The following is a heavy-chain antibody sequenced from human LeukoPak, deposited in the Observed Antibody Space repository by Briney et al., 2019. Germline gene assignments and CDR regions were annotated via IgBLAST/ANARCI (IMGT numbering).Heavy chain of an antibody. CDR3: AKGLSGSPPPY. CDR2: ISYDGSNK. Sequence: GRSLRLSCAASRFTLSRYGMHWVRQAPDKGLEWVAVISYDGSNKYYVDSVKGRFTIPRDNSKNTLYLQMNSLRAEDTAVYYCAKGLSGSPPPYWGQGTLVTVSS. J-gene: IGHJ4*02. V-gene: IGHV3-30*18. CDR1: RFTLSRYG. D-gene: IGHD3-10*01.